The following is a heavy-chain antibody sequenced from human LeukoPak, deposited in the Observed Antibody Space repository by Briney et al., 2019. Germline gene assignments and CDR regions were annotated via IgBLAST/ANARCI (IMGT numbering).Heavy chain of an antibody. D-gene: IGHD2-2*01. CDR2: IRYDGSNK. Sequence: TGGSLRLSCVASGFTFSSRDWMTWVCQAPGKGLEWVAFIRYDGSNKYYADSVKGRFTISRDNSKNTLYLQMNSLRAEDTAVYYCAKDSSLLGVPAAHWGFAGYYYYMDVWGKGTTVTISS. J-gene: IGHJ6*03. CDR1: GFTFSSRDW. V-gene: IGHV3-30*02. CDR3: AKDSSLLGVPAAHWGFAGYYYYMDV.